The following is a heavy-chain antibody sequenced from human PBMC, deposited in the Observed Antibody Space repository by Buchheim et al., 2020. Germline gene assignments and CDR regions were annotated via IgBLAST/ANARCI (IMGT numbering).Heavy chain of an antibody. J-gene: IGHJ6*02. V-gene: IGHV4-39*01. Sequence: QLQLQESGPGLVKPSETLSLTCTVSGGSISSSSYYWGWIRQPPGKGLEWIGSIYYSGSTYYNPSPKSRVTISVDTSKNQFSLKLSSVTAADTAVYYCARGDRDYDFWSGYYSHYYYYGMDVWGQGTT. CDR3: ARGDRDYDFWSGYYSHYYYYGMDV. CDR1: GGSISSSSYY. CDR2: IYYSGST. D-gene: IGHD3-3*01.